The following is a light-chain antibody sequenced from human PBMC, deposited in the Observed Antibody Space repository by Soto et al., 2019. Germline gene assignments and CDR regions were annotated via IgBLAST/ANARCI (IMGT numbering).Light chain of an antibody. V-gene: IGLV2-14*01. CDR1: GSDIACYNY. CDR3: SSYTSSSTGV. Sequence: QYALAQPASVSGSPGRSTTISCTGTGSDIACYNYVSWLQQHPGKAPKLMMYQVTIRSSGVSNRFSSAKSGNTASLTISVLQAEDEADYYCSSYTSSSTGVFRTGTKFTV. CDR2: QVT. J-gene: IGLJ1*01.